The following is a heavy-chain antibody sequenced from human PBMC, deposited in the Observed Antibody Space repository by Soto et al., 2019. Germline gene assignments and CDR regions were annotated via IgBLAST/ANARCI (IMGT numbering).Heavy chain of an antibody. CDR1: GFTFSSYG. J-gene: IGHJ6*02. CDR2: IWYDGSNK. Sequence: GGSLRLSCAASGFTFSSYGMHWVRQAPGKGLEWVAVIWYDGSNKYYADSVKGRFTISRDNSKNTLYLQMNSLRAEDTAVYYCARGGEWLSSNYYYYGMDVWGQGTTVTVSS. CDR3: ARGGEWLSSNYYYYGMDV. D-gene: IGHD3-3*01. V-gene: IGHV3-33*01.